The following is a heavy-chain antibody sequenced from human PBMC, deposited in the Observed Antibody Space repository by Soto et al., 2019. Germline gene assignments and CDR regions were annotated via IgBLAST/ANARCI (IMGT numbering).Heavy chain of an antibody. CDR2: ISFSGSTI. D-gene: IGHD3-10*01. CDR1: GFKFGDYE. V-gene: IGHV3-48*03. Sequence: PGGSLRLSCAASGFKFGDYEMNWARQAPGKGLEWIAHISFSGSTIYYADSVKGRFSISRDNSHNLLYLQLSGLRADDSAVYYCTRGAGFFYGVDVWGQGTTVAVSS. J-gene: IGHJ6*02. CDR3: TRGAGFFYGVDV.